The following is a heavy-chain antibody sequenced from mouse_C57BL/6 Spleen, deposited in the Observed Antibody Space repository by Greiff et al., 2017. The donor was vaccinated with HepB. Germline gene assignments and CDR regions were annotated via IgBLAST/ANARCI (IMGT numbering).Heavy chain of an antibody. J-gene: IGHJ3*01. Sequence: EVQRVESGPELVKPGASVKIPCKASGYTFTDYNMDWVKQSHGKSLEWIGDINPNNGGTIYNQKFKGKATLTVDKSSSTAYMELRSLTSEDTAVYYCARPYSNYEGFAYWGQGTLVTVSA. V-gene: IGHV1-18*01. CDR2: INPNNGGT. D-gene: IGHD2-5*01. CDR3: ARPYSNYEGFAY. CDR1: GYTFTDYN.